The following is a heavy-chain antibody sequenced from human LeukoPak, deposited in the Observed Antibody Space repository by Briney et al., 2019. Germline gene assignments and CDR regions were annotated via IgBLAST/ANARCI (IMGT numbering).Heavy chain of an antibody. CDR1: GFTFGSYG. V-gene: IGHV3-33*01. CDR2: IRYDGGDQ. D-gene: IGHD1-26*01. Sequence: PGGSLRLSCAASGFTFGSYGMHWVRQAPGKGLEWVALIRYDGGDQYYADSVKGRFTISRDNSKNTLFRQMNSLRAEETAVYSCARDSLVGASPRKDYWGQGTLVTVSS. CDR3: ARDSLVGASPRKDY. J-gene: IGHJ4*02.